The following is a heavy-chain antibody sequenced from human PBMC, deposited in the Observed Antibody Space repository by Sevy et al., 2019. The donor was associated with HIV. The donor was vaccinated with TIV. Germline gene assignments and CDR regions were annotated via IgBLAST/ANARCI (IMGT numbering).Heavy chain of an antibody. V-gene: IGHV3-30-3*01. CDR1: GFTFSSYP. CDR3: VRETTMLPRGAFDF. CDR2: ISFDGTDK. D-gene: IGHD3-10*01. J-gene: IGHJ3*01. Sequence: GGSLRLSCAASGFTFSSYPMHWVRQAPGKGLEWVSFISFDGTDKYYADSVKGRFTITRDNSKNTLFLQMNSLRAEETAFYYCVRETTMLPRGAFDFWGQGTMVTVSS.